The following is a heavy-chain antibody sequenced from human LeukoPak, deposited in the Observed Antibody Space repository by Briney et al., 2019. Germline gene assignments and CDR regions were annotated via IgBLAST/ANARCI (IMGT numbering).Heavy chain of an antibody. J-gene: IGHJ3*02. Sequence: ASVKVSCKASGYTFTSYSMNWVRQAPGQGPEWMGIINPSDASTTYAQKFQGRVTMTRDMSTSTVYMELSSLRSEDTAVYYCARQGTPATYCSGGSCSSDAFDIWGQGTMVTVSS. CDR2: INPSDAST. D-gene: IGHD2-15*01. CDR3: ARQGTPATYCSGGSCSSDAFDI. CDR1: GYTFTSYS. V-gene: IGHV1-46*01.